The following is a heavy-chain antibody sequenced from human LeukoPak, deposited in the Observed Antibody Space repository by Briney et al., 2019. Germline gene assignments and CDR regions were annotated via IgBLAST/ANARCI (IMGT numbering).Heavy chain of an antibody. Sequence: GGSLRLSCAASGFTFRNCAMSWVRQAPGKGLEWVSGISGTGYNTYYADSVKGRFTISRDNSKNTLYLRMNSLRAEDTGVYYCARHSSGNLQPFDCWGQGTLVTVSS. V-gene: IGHV3-23*01. CDR3: ARHSSGNLQPFDC. J-gene: IGHJ4*02. CDR1: GFTFRNCA. CDR2: ISGTGYNT. D-gene: IGHD3-22*01.